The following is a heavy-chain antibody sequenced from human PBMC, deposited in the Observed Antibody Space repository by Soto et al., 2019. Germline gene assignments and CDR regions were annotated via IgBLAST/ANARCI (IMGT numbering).Heavy chain of an antibody. CDR2: IHYSGST. CDR3: ARHDYHWFDP. Sequence: PSETLSLTCTVSGGSITGYYWSWIRQPPGKGLEWIAYIHYSGSTDYNPSLKSRVTISVDTSKNQFSLKLSSVTAADTAVYYCARHDYHWFDPWGQGTLVTVSS. V-gene: IGHV4-59*08. CDR1: GGSITGYY. D-gene: IGHD4-17*01. J-gene: IGHJ5*02.